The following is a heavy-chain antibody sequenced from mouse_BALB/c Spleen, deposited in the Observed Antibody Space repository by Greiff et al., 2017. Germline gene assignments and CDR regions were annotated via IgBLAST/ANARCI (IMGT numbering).Heavy chain of an antibody. CDR1: GFTFSDYG. CDR2: ISNLAYSI. J-gene: IGHJ3*01. Sequence: DVKLVESGGGLVQPGGSRKLSCAASGFTFSDYGMAWVRQAPGKGPEWVAFISNLAYSIYYADTVTGRFTISRENAKNTLYLEMSSLRSEDTAMYYCERDSSDLAYWGQGTLVTVSA. CDR3: ERDSSDLAY. D-gene: IGHD6-1*01. V-gene: IGHV5-15*02.